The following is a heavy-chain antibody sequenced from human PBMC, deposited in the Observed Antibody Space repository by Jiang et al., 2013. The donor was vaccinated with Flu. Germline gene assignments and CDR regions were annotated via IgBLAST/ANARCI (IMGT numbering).Heavy chain of an antibody. CDR1: EYTFTGYH. Sequence: SGAEVKKPGASVKVSCKASEYTFTGYHLHWVRQAPGQGLEWMGWIYPDSGGTDYAQKFQGRVTMTRDTSISTAYMELSRLTSDDTAVYYCVRGKGNTGSYPRWSQGTLVTVSS. D-gene: IGHD1-26*01. J-gene: IGHJ4*02. CDR2: IYPDSGGT. V-gene: IGHV1-2*02. CDR3: VRGKGNTGSYPR.